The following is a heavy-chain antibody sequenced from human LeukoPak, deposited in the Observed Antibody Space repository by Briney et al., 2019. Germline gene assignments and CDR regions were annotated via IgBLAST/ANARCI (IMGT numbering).Heavy chain of an antibody. V-gene: IGHV1-3*01. Sequence: ASVKVSCKASGYTFTSYAMHWVRQAPGQRLEWMGWINAGNGNTKYSQKFQGRVTITRDTSASTAYMELSSPRSEDTAVYYCARAPSFNWDDYWGQGTLVTVSS. J-gene: IGHJ4*02. D-gene: IGHD7-27*01. CDR1: GYTFTSYA. CDR3: ARAPSFNWDDY. CDR2: INAGNGNT.